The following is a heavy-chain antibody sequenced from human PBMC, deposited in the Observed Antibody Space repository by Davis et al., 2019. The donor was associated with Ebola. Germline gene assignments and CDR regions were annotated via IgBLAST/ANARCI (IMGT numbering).Heavy chain of an antibody. CDR3: ARRGENYYYGMDV. Sequence: GVSLKISCKGSGYSFTSYWIGWVRQMPGKGLEWMGIIYPGDSDTRYSPSFQGQVTISADKSISTAYLQWSSLKASDTAMYYCARRGENYYYGMDVWGQGTTVTVSS. V-gene: IGHV5-51*01. D-gene: IGHD3-16*01. CDR2: IYPGDSDT. CDR1: GYSFTSYW. J-gene: IGHJ6*02.